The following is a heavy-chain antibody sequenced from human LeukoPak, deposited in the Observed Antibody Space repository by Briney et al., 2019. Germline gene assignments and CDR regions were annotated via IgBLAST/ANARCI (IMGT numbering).Heavy chain of an antibody. CDR1: GFTFSSYS. CDR2: ISSSSSYI. CDR3: ATDPSGYDAFDI. Sequence: PGGSLRLSCAASGFTFSSYSMNWVRQAPGKGLEWVSSISSSSSYIYYADSVKGRFTISRDNAKNSLYLQMNSLRAEDTAVYYCATDPSGYDAFDIWGQGTMVTVSS. J-gene: IGHJ3*02. V-gene: IGHV3-21*04. D-gene: IGHD3-9*01.